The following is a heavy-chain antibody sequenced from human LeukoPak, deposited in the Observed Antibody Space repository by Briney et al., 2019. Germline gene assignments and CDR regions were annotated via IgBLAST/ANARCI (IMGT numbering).Heavy chain of an antibody. Sequence: PGGSLRLSCTASGFTFSNYAMHWVRRAPGKGLEWVAVISYDGTNNYYADSVKGRFTISRDNSKNSLYLQMNSLRAEDTAVYYCARDAYGSSVDYWGQGTLVTVSS. CDR3: ARDAYGSSVDY. CDR2: ISYDGTNN. V-gene: IGHV3-30-3*01. D-gene: IGHD1-26*01. J-gene: IGHJ4*02. CDR1: GFTFSNYA.